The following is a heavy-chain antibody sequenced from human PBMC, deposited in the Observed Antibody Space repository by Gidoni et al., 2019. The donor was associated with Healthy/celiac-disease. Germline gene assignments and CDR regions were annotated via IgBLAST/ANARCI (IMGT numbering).Heavy chain of an antibody. Sequence: EVQLVESGGGWVQPGRSLRLSCAASGFPFDDYAMHWVRQAPGKGLEWVSGISWNSGSIGYADSVKGRVTISRDNAKNALYLQMNSLRAEDTALYYCAKGGVGSTSFNWFDPWGQGTLVTVSS. D-gene: IGHD2-2*01. J-gene: IGHJ5*02. CDR3: AKGGVGSTSFNWFDP. CDR1: GFPFDDYA. CDR2: ISWNSGSI. V-gene: IGHV3-9*01.